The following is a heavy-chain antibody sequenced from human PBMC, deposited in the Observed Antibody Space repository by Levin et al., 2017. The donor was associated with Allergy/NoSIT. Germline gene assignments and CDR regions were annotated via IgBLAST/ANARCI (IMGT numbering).Heavy chain of an antibody. CDR2: ISYDGSNK. J-gene: IGHJ4*02. Sequence: GGSLRLSCAASGFTFSSYAMHWVRQAPGKGLEWVAVISYDGSNKYYADSVKGRFTISRDNSKNTLYMQMNSLRAEDTAVYYCARDLQQQLVLRNWGQGTLVTVSS. CDR3: ARDLQQQLVLRN. D-gene: IGHD6-13*01. CDR1: GFTFSSYA. V-gene: IGHV3-30-3*01.